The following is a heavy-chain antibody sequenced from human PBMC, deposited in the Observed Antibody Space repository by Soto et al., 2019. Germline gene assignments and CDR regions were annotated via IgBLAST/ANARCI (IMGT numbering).Heavy chain of an antibody. Sequence: SVKVSCKASGGTFSSYAISWVRQAPGQGLEWMGGIIPIFGTANYAQKFQGRVTITADESTSTAYMELSSLRYEDTAVYYCASRYCSSTSCPGEGMDVWGQGTTVTVSS. CDR1: GGTFSSYA. CDR3: ASRYCSSTSCPGEGMDV. V-gene: IGHV1-69*13. J-gene: IGHJ6*02. D-gene: IGHD2-2*01. CDR2: IIPIFGTA.